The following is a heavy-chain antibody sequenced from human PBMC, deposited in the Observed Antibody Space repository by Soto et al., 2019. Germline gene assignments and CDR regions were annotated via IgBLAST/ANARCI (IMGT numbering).Heavy chain of an antibody. V-gene: IGHV6-1*01. D-gene: IGHD6-6*01. J-gene: IGHJ6*02. CDR2: TYYRSKWYN. Sequence: PSQTLSLTCALSGDSVSSNSAAWNWIRQSPSRGLEWLGRTYYRSKWYNDYAVSVKSRITINPDTSKNQFSLQLNSVTPEDTAVYYCARESIAARQGLYYYGMDVWGQGTTVTVSS. CDR3: ARESIAARQGLYYYGMDV. CDR1: GDSVSSNSAA.